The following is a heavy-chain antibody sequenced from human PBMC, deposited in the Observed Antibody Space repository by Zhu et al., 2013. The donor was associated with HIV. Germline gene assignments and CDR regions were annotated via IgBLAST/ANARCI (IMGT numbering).Heavy chain of an antibody. CDR3: ARDPRYYDFWSGVGWFDP. CDR1: GDTFNNYA. CDR2: IIPMHGTA. Sequence: QVHLVQSGTEVKKPGSSVKVSCKSSGDTFNNYALSWVRQAPGQGLEWMGSIIPMHGTATYAEKFQGRVTLTTDKSTYTAYMQLRGLRSEDTGIYFCARDPRYYDFWSGVGWFDPWGQGTQVTVSS. J-gene: IGHJ5*02. V-gene: IGHV1-69*08. D-gene: IGHD3-3*01.